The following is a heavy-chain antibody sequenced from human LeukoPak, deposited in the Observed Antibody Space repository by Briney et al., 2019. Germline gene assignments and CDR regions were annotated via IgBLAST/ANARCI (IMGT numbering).Heavy chain of an antibody. V-gene: IGHV3-23*01. CDR2: ISGSSGHT. CDR3: AKVGFSEMEWLLYSDH. J-gene: IGHJ4*02. Sequence: GGSLRLSCAASGLTFSSYAMSWVRQAPGKGLEWVSAISGSSGHTYYADSVKGRFTISRGNSKNTLYLQMNSLRAEDTAVYYCAKVGFSEMEWLLYSDHWGQGTLVTVSS. D-gene: IGHD3-3*01. CDR1: GLTFSSYA.